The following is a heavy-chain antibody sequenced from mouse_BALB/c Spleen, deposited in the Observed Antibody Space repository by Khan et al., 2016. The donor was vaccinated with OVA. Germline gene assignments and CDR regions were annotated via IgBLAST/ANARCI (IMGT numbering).Heavy chain of an antibody. Sequence: QVQLKQSGTELVKPGASVKLSCKASGYTFTSYDINWVRQRSEQGLEWIGWIFPGDDSSNYTEKFKGKATLTTDKSSSTAYMQLSRLTSEDSAVYFCARRGGSMDYWGQGTSVTVSS. CDR3: ARRGGSMDY. CDR2: IFPGDDSS. CDR1: GYTFTSYD. J-gene: IGHJ4*01. V-gene: IGHV1-85*01.